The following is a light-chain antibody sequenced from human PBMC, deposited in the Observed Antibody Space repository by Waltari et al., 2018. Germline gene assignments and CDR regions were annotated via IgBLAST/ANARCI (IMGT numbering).Light chain of an antibody. J-gene: IGLJ3*02. CDR2: SDN. CDR3: AVWDNNLSAWV. CDR1: SSQIPNHY. V-gene: IGLV1-47*02. Sequence: QSVLTQPPSASGTPGQTVTLSCSGGSSQIPNHYVLWYQQLPGTAPRLVMYSDNERPSGVPDRFSGSKSGTSASLAVSGLRSEDEADYYCAVWDNNLSAWVFGGGTKLTVL.